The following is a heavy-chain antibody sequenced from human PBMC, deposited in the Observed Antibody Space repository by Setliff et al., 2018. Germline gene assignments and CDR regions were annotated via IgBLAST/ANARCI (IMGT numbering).Heavy chain of an antibody. CDR3: ARDLGHGGDSDY. J-gene: IGHJ4*02. CDR2: IGHTGSI. V-gene: IGHV4-34*01. D-gene: IGHD2-21*02. CDR1: DGSFSGYI. Sequence: PSETLSLTCGVHDGSFSGYIWGWIRQPPGKGLEWVGNIGHTGSINYNPTLKSRLTISRDTSKNQVSLKLNSVTATDTAVYYCARDLGHGGDSDYWGQGILVTVSS.